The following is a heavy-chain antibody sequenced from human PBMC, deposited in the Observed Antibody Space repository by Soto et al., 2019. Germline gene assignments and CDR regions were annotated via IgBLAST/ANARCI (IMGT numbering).Heavy chain of an antibody. CDR3: ALHCTGGNCFGV. D-gene: IGHD2-8*02. CDR2: IYAGGDT. J-gene: IGHJ5*02. Sequence: GGSLRLSCAASGFTVSSSYMSWVRQAPGKRLEWVSVIYAGGDTFYADSVKGRFTISRDNSENTLYLQMNSLRVEDTAVYYCALHCTGGNCFGVWGQGTLVTVAS. CDR1: GFTVSSSY. V-gene: IGHV3-66*01.